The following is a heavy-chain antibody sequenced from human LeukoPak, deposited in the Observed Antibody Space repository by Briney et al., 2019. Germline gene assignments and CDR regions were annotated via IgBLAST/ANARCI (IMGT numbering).Heavy chain of an antibody. CDR1: GGSFSGYY. CDR3: ARVGGYCRGGTCYNYFDY. J-gene: IGHJ4*02. D-gene: IGHD2-15*01. CDR2: INHSGST. Sequence: SETLSLTCAVYGGSFSGYYWSWIRQPPGKGLEWIGEINHSGSTNYKPSLKSRVTMSVDTSKNQFSLKLSSVTAADTAVYYCARVGGYCRGGTCYNYFDYWGPGSLVTVSS. V-gene: IGHV4-34*01.